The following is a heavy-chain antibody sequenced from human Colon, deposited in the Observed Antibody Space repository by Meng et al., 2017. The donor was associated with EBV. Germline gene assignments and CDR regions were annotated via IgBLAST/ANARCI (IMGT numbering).Heavy chain of an antibody. V-gene: IGHV4-4*02. CDR2: IYHSGST. J-gene: IGHJ4*02. CDR1: GGSISSVYW. CDR3: ARGGYYSFDY. D-gene: IGHD5-18*01. Sequence: QGQRQGSGPGLVKPSETLSLTCAVSGGSISSVYWWTWVRQSPGKGLEWIGEIYHSGSTNYNPSLKSRVTISVDKSKNQFSLKLTSVTAADTAVYYCARGGYYSFDYWGQRTLVTVSS.